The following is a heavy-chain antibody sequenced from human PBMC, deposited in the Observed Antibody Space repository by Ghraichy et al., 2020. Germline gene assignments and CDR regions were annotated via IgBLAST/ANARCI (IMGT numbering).Heavy chain of an antibody. CDR2: IYYSGST. CDR3: ARGNNWNPYRGGMRYFWFDP. V-gene: IGHV4-59*01. Sequence: SETLSLTCTVSGGSISSYYWSWIRQPPGKGLEWIGYIYYSGSTNYNPSLKSRVTISVDTSKNQFSLKLSSVTAADTAVYYCARGNNWNPYRGGMRYFWFDPSSQGTPVTVPP. D-gene: IGHD1-20*01. J-gene: IGHJ5*02. CDR1: GGSISSYY.